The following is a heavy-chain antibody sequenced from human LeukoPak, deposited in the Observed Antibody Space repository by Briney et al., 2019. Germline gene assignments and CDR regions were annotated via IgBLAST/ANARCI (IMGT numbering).Heavy chain of an antibody. V-gene: IGHV1-2*06. CDR2: INPNSGGT. CDR1: GYTFTGYY. Sequence: ASVKVSCKASGYTFTGYYMHWVRQAPGQGLEWTGRINPNSGGTNYAQKFQGRVTMTRDTSISTAYMELSRLRSDDTAVYYCASPSGDYGDYGSYWYFDLWGRGTLVTVSS. D-gene: IGHD4-17*01. J-gene: IGHJ2*01. CDR3: ASPSGDYGDYGSYWYFDL.